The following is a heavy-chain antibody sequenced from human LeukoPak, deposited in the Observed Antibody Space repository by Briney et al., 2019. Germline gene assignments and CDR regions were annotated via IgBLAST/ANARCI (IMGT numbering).Heavy chain of an antibody. J-gene: IGHJ3*02. CDR2: IYAGDHT. D-gene: IGHD1-20*01. CDR1: GFSLSNKY. Sequence: PGGSLRLSCAASGFSLSNKYMTWVRQAPGKGLEWISVIYAGDHTYYADSVKGRFTISRDNSKNTLYLQMNSLRAEDTAVYYCAKDQRITGTSSGAFDIWGQGTMVTVSS. V-gene: IGHV3-53*01. CDR3: AKDQRITGTSSGAFDI.